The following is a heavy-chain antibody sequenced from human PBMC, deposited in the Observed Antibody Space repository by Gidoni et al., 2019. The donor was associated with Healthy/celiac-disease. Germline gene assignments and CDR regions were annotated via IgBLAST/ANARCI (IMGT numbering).Heavy chain of an antibody. CDR2: IYYSGCT. Sequence: QVQLQESGPGLVKPSETLSLTCTVPGGSLSRYYWSWVRQLPGKGLEWIGYIYYSGCTNYNPSLKSRVTIPVDSSKNQFSPGLSAVTAADSAVYYCASQLQYNWNPRGAFDIWGQGTMVTVSS. CDR3: ASQLQYNWNPRGAFDI. V-gene: IGHV4-59*08. J-gene: IGHJ3*02. CDR1: GGSLSRYY. D-gene: IGHD1-20*01.